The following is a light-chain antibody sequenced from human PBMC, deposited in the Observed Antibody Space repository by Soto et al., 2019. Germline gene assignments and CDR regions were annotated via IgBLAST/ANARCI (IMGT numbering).Light chain of an antibody. J-gene: IGKJ2*01. CDR2: GAS. CDR3: QQYXNWPYT. V-gene: IGKV3-15*01. CDR1: QSVSSN. Sequence: EIVMTQSPATLSVSPGERATLSCRASQSVSSNLAWYQQKPGQAPRLLIYGASTRATGIPARFRGSGSGTXXXXXXXXXXXXXXXVYYCQQYXNWPYTFGQGTKLEIK.